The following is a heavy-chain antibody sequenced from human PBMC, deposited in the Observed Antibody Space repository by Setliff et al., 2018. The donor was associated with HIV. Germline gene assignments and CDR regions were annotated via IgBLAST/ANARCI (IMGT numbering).Heavy chain of an antibody. D-gene: IGHD3-22*01. CDR1: GGSLSGHY. CDR3: ARLVEAYDSSGYFFNWFDP. CDR2: INHSGST. Sequence: PSETLSLTCAVYGGSLSGHYWSWIRQPPGKGLEWIGEINHSGSTNYNPSLKSRVTISVDTSKNQFSLKLSSVTAADTAVYYCARLVEAYDSSGYFFNWFDPWGQGTLVTVSS. J-gene: IGHJ5*02. V-gene: IGHV4-34*01.